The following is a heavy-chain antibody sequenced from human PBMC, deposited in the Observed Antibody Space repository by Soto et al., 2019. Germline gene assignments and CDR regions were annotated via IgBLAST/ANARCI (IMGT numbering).Heavy chain of an antibody. D-gene: IGHD2-2*01. CDR1: GFTFSSYG. CDR2: ISYDGSNK. V-gene: IGHV3-30*18. CDR3: AKDNLGYCSSTSCSALGP. J-gene: IGHJ5*02. Sequence: SGGSLRLSCAASGFTFSSYGMHWVRQAPGKGLEWVAVISYDGSNKYYADSVKGRFTISRDNSKNTLYLQMNSLRAEDTAVYYCAKDNLGYCSSTSCSALGPWGQGTLVTVSS.